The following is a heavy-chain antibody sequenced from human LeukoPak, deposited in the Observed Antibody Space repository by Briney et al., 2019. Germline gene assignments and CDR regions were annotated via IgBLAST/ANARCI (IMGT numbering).Heavy chain of an antibody. CDR2: IIPIFGTA. V-gene: IGHV1-69*05. CDR3: ARGSMVPYFDY. CDR1: GGTFSSYA. D-gene: IGHD4/OR15-4a*01. J-gene: IGHJ4*02. Sequence: GASVKVSCKVSGGTFSSYAISWVRQAPGQGLEWMGGIIPIFGTANYAQKFQGRVTITTDESTSTAYMELSSLRPEDTAVYYCARGSMVPYFDYWGQGTLVTVSS.